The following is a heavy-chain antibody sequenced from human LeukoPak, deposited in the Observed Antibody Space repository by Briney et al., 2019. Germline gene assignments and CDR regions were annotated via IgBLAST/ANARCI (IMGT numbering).Heavy chain of an antibody. Sequence: SQTLSLTCAISGDSVSSNSAAWNWIRQSPSRGLEWLGRTYYRSKWYNDYAVSVKSRITINPDTSKNQFSLQLNSVTPEDTAVYYCARGLHNHRYGVNWFDPWGQGTLVTVSS. D-gene: IGHD5-18*01. V-gene: IGHV6-1*01. J-gene: IGHJ5*02. CDR2: TYYRSKWYN. CDR1: GDSVSSNSAA. CDR3: ARGLHNHRYGVNWFDP.